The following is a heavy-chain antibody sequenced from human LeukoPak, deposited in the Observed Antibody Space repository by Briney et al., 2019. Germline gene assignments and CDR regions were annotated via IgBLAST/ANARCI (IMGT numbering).Heavy chain of an antibody. V-gene: IGHV3-20*04. D-gene: IGHD6-19*01. CDR2: INWNGGST. CDR1: GFTFDDYG. CDR3: AKSSYSSFLGDWFDP. Sequence: GGSLRLSCAASGFTFDDYGMSWVRQAPGKGLEWVSGINWNGGSTGYADSVKGRFTISRDNAKNSLYLQMNSLRAEDTAVYYCAKSSYSSFLGDWFDPWGQGTLVTVSS. J-gene: IGHJ5*02.